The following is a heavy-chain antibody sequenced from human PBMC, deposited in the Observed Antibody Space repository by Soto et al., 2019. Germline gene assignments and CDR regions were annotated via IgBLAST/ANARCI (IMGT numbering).Heavy chain of an antibody. CDR1: GFTFSSYE. Sequence: EVQLVESGGGLVQPGGSLILYCAASGFTFSSYEMNWVRQAPGKGLGWVSYISSSGSTIYYADSVKGRFTISRDNAKNSPYLQMNSLRAEDTAVYYCARGGSVVAAKHYFDYWGQGTLVTVSS. CDR3: ARGGSVVAAKHYFDY. V-gene: IGHV3-48*03. D-gene: IGHD2-15*01. CDR2: ISSSGSTI. J-gene: IGHJ4*02.